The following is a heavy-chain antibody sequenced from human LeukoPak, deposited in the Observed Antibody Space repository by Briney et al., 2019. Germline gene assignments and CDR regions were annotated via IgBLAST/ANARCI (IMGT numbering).Heavy chain of an antibody. V-gene: IGHV3-74*01. CDR1: GFTFSSYW. Sequence: GGSLRLSCPVSGFTFSSYWMHWVRQAPGKGLVWVSRINSDGSSTSYADSVKGRFTISRDNAKNTLYLQMNSLRAEDTAVYYCARVGSYCSSTSCYVDYWGQGTLVTVSS. J-gene: IGHJ4*02. CDR2: INSDGSST. D-gene: IGHD2-2*01. CDR3: ARVGSYCSSTSCYVDY.